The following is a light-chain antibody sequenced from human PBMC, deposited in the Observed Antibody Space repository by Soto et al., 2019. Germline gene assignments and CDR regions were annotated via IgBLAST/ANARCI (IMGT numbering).Light chain of an antibody. CDR1: QSLSSY. CDR3: QQYGSSPIS. CDR2: GAS. Sequence: EIVFTQSPGTLSLSPGERATLSCRASQSLSSYLAWYQQKPRQAPRLLIYGASSRATGIPDRFSGSGSGTDFSLTLSRLEREDFAVYYCQQYGSSPISFGQGTRLEI. J-gene: IGKJ5*01. V-gene: IGKV3-20*01.